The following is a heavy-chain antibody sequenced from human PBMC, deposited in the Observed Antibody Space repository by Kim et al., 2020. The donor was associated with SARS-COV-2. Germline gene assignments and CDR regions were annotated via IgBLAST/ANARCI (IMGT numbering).Heavy chain of an antibody. D-gene: IGHD6-13*01. CDR1: GFTFDDYA. CDR2: IGWNSGTI. J-gene: IGHJ6*02. V-gene: IGHV3-9*01. Sequence: GGSLRLSCAASGFTFDDYAMHWVRQAPGKGLEWVSGIGWNSGTIGYADSVKGRFTISRDNAKNSLYLQMNSLRAEDTALYYCAKDENRGYSSSWYDPEYYGMDVWGQGTTVTVSS. CDR3: AKDENRGYSSSWYDPEYYGMDV.